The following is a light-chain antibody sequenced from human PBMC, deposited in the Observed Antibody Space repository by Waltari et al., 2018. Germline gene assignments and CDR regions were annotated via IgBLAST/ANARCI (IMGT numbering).Light chain of an antibody. CDR2: GVS. Sequence: QSALTQPASVSGSPGQSITISCTGTSSDVGGSNYVSWYQQYPGKAPQLMIYGVSYRPSGISKRFAGSKSGNTATLTISGLQAEDEADCYCSSYTSTKTGVFGTGTKVTVL. CDR3: SSYTSTKTGV. J-gene: IGLJ1*01. V-gene: IGLV2-14*01. CDR1: SSDVGGSNY.